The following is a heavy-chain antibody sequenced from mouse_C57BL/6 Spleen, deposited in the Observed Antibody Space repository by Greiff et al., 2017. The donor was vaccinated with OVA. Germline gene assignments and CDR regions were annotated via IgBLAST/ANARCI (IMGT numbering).Heavy chain of an antibody. CDR1: GYTFTDYE. J-gene: IGHJ1*03. CDR2: INTDNGGT. D-gene: IGHD1-2*01. Sequence: EVQLQQSGPELVKPGASVKMSCKASGYTFTDYEMHWVKQSHGKSLEWIGYINTDNGGTNYNQKVKGKATLTVNKSSSTAYMERRSLTSEDSAVYYGARDYCCPLYFDVWGTGTTVTVSS. V-gene: IGHV1-22*01. CDR3: ARDYCCPLYFDV.